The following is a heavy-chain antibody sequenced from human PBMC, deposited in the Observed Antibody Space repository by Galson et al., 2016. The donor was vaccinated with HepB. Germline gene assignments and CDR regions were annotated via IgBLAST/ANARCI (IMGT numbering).Heavy chain of an antibody. V-gene: IGHV3-23*01. CDR1: GFTFNLYA. J-gene: IGHJ6*02. Sequence: SLRLSCAASGFTFNLYAMSWVRQAPGKGLEWVSSISGSGDSTYYADSVKGRFAISRDNSKNTLYLQMHSLRAEDTALYCCAKSGFCTSSTCYRFYYYSGMDVWGQGTTVTVSS. CDR2: ISGSGDST. CDR3: AKSGFCTSSTCYRFYYYSGMDV. D-gene: IGHD2-2*01.